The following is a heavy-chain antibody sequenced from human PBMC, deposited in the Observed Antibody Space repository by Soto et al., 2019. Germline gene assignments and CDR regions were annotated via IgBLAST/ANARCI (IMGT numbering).Heavy chain of an antibody. CDR1: GGSISSGGYY. CDR3: ARTWLNDAGYFQH. Sequence: PSETLSLTCTVSGGSISSGGYYWSWIRQHPGKGLEWIGYIYYSGSTYYNPSLKSRVTISVDTSKNQFSLKLSSVTAADTAVYYCARTWLNDAGYFQHWGQGTLVTVSS. D-gene: IGHD5-12*01. V-gene: IGHV4-31*03. CDR2: IYYSGST. J-gene: IGHJ1*01.